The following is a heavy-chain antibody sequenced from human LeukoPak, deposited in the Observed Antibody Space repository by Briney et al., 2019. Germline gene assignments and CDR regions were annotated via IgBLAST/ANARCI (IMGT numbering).Heavy chain of an antibody. V-gene: IGHV1-69*05. CDR3: ARVLTYDYVWGSYHDDAFDI. J-gene: IGHJ3*02. CDR1: GGTFSSYA. D-gene: IGHD3-16*01. CDR2: IIPIFGTA. Sequence: SVEVSCKASGGTFSSYAISWMRQAPGQGLEWMGRIIPIFGTANYAQKFQGRVTITTDESTSTAYMELSSLRSEDTAVYYCARVLTYDYVWGSYHDDAFDIWGQGTMVTVSS.